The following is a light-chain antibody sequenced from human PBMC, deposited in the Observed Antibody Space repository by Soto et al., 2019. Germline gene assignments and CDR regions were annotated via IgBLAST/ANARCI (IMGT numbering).Light chain of an antibody. V-gene: IGKV1-5*03. CDR1: QSINTW. CDR3: QQYNSHSSYT. CDR2: KAS. J-gene: IGKJ2*01. Sequence: DIQMTQCPSTVSASVGDRVTITCRASQSINTWLAWYQQKPGKAPKLLIYKASSLGSGVPSRFSGSGSGTEFTLTISSLQPDDFAIYYCQQYNSHSSYTFGQGTKLEIK.